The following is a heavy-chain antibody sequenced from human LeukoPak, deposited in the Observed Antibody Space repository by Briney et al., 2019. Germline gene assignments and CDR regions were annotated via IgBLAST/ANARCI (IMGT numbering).Heavy chain of an antibody. CDR2: IYYSGST. D-gene: IGHD5-18*01. J-gene: IGHJ4*02. CDR3: ARADTAMVTRFDY. V-gene: IGHV4-31*03. Sequence: PSQTLSLTCTVSGGSISSGGYYWSWIRQHPGKGLEWIGYIYYSGSTYYNPSLKNRVTISVDTSKNQFSLKLSSVTAADTAVYYCARADTAMVTRFDYWGQGTLVTVSS. CDR1: GGSISSGGYY.